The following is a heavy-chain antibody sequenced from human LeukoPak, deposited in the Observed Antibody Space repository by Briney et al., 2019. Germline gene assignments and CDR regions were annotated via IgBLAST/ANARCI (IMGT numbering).Heavy chain of an antibody. J-gene: IGHJ4*02. CDR1: GFTFSSYC. V-gene: IGHV3-7*01. CDR3: ARDSGSYYGLLKY. CDR2: IKQGGSEA. Sequence: PGGSLRLSCAASGFTFSSYCMSWVRQAPGMGLEWVANIKQGGSEAYFVDSVRGRFTISRDNAKNSLYLQMNSLRDEDTAVYYCARDSGSYYGLLKYWGQGTLVTVSS. D-gene: IGHD1-26*01.